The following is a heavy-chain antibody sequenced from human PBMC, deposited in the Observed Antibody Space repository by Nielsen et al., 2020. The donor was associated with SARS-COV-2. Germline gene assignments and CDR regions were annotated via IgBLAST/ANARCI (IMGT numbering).Heavy chain of an antibody. J-gene: IGHJ5*02. CDR2: ISAYNGNT. V-gene: IGHV1-18*01. D-gene: IGHD6-19*01. CDR3: ARVAEGSFDP. Sequence: WVGQAPGQGLEWMGWISAYNGNTNYAQKLQGRVTMTTDTSTSTAYMELRSLRSDDTAVYYCARVAEGSFDPWGQGTLVTVSS.